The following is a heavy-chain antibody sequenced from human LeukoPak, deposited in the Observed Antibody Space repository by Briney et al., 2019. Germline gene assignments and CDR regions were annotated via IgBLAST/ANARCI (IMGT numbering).Heavy chain of an antibody. V-gene: IGHV4-59*01. CDR1: CGSISSYY. CDR2: IYYSGST. CDR3: ARGRWLGY. Sequence: SETLSLTCTVSCGSISSYYWSWIRQPPGKGLEWIGYIYYSGSTNYNPSLKSRVTISVDTSKNQFSLRLSSVTAADTAVYYCARGRWLGYWGQGTLVTVSS. J-gene: IGHJ4*02. D-gene: IGHD4-23*01.